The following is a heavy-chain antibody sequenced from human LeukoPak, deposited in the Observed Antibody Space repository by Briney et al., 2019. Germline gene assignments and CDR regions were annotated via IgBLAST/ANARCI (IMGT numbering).Heavy chain of an antibody. V-gene: IGHV3-30*02. J-gene: IGHJ4*02. CDR2: IRYDGTNK. Sequence: GGSLRLSCAASGFTFSSYGMHWVRQAPGKGLEWVAFIRYDGTNKYYADSVKGRFTISRDNSKNTLYLQMNSLRAEDTAVYYCARDRRLERHPFDYWGQGTLVTVSS. CDR1: GFTFSSYG. D-gene: IGHD1-1*01. CDR3: ARDRRLERHPFDY.